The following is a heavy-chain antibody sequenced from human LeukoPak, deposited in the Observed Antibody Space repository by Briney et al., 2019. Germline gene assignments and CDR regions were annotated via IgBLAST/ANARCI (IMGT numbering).Heavy chain of an antibody. V-gene: IGHV4-34*01. CDR2: INHSGST. J-gene: IGHJ4*02. CDR3: ASRLLWFGEFDY. CDR1: GGSFSGYY. D-gene: IGHD3-10*01. Sequence: PSETLSLTCAVYGGSFSGYYWSWIRQPPGKGLEWIGEINHSGSTNYNPSLKSRVTISVDTSKNQFSLKLSSVTAADTAVYYCASRLLWFGEFDYWGQGTLVTVSS.